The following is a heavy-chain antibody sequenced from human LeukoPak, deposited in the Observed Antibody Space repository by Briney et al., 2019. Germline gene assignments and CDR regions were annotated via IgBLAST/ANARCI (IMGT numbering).Heavy chain of an antibody. CDR3: AYKAPTGWYQA. J-gene: IGHJ4*02. D-gene: IGHD6-19*01. CDR1: GFSLTTSGVA. CDR2: IYWDDDK. V-gene: IGHV2-5*02. Sequence: ESGPTLVKPTQTLTLTCTFSGFSLTTSGVAVGWIRQPPGKALEWLTLIYWDDDKRHSPSLKSRLTVTKDTSKNQVVLIVTNMDPVDTATYYCAYKAPTGWYQAWGQGTLVTVSS.